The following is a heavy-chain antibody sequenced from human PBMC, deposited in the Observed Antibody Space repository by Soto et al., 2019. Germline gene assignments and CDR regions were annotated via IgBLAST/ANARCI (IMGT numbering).Heavy chain of an antibody. V-gene: IGHV4-39*01. CDR2: IYYSGST. CDR1: GGSISSSSYY. J-gene: IGHJ4*02. CDR3: ARQGPHGANWVRYFDS. D-gene: IGHD7-27*01. Sequence: SETLSLTCTVSGGSISSSSYYWGWIRQPPGKGLEWIGSIYYSGSTYYNPSLKSRVTISVDTSKNQFSLKLSSVTAADTALYYCARQGPHGANWVRYFDSWGQGTLVTVSS.